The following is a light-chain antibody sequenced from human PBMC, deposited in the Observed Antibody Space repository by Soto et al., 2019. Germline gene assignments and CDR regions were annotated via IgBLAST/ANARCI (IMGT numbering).Light chain of an antibody. CDR1: SGHSSYI. V-gene: IGLV4-60*02. CDR2: LEGSGSY. CDR3: ETWDSNTRV. Sequence: QPVLTQSSSASASLGSSVKLTCTLSSGHSSYIIAWHHQQPGKAPRYLMKLEGSGSYNKGSGVPDRFSGSSSGADRYLTISNLQFEDEANYYCETWDSNTRVFSGGTKLTVL. J-gene: IGLJ2*01.